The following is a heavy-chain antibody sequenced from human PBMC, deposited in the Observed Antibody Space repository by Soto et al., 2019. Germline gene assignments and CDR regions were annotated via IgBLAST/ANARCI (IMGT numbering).Heavy chain of an antibody. CDR3: ARVSGTYSSFLDY. D-gene: IGHD5-18*01. Sequence: SETLSLTCTVSGVSISSGHDYWGWIRQPPGKGLEWIGSIYYSGSTYYNPSLKSRVTISADTSKNQFSLRLSSVTAADTAVYYCARVSGTYSSFLDYWGQGTLVTVPS. J-gene: IGHJ4*02. V-gene: IGHV4-39*01. CDR1: GVSISSGHDY. CDR2: IYYSGST.